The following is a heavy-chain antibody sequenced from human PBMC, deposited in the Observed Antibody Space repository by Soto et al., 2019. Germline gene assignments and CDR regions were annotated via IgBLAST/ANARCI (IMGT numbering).Heavy chain of an antibody. Sequence: SETLSLTSTISSGSINFYYWTWIRQSPGKGLEWIGYVSYNGTTTYNPSLKNRVPISLEPSKSRFSLMLTSATSADTATYYCARGQYFSWWSCVKYYLEHWGQGAQVTVSS. D-gene: IGHD3-16*01. V-gene: IGHV4-59*08. CDR3: ARGQYFSWWSCVKYYLEH. CDR1: SGSINFYY. J-gene: IGHJ4*02. CDR2: VSYNGTT.